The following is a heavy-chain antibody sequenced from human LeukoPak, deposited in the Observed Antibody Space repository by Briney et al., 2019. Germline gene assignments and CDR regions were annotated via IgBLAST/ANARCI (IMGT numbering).Heavy chain of an antibody. V-gene: IGHV4-59*01. J-gene: IGHJ6*04. CDR2: IYYSGST. Sequence: SETLSLTCTVSGGSISSYYWSWIRQPPGKGLEWIGYIYYSGSTNYNPSLKSRVTISVDTSKNQFSLKLSSVTAADTAVYYCARDRVPEDIEVVPAAMRPSDYYYYYGMDVWGKGTTVTVSS. CDR1: GGSISSYY. CDR3: ARDRVPEDIEVVPAAMRPSDYYYYYGMDV. D-gene: IGHD2-2*01.